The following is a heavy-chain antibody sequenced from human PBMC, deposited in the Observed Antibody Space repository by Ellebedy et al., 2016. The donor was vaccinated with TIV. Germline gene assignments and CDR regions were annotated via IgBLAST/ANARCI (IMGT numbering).Heavy chain of an antibody. D-gene: IGHD3-10*01. CDR3: ARDGHYYDSGSYSVYGMDV. V-gene: IGHV3-23*01. CDR2: IRGRGDRT. Sequence: PGGSLRLSCEASGFAFSSFAMSWVRQAPGKGLEWVSHIRGRGDRTYDADSVKGRFTISRDNSKNTLYLQMNSLRAEDTAVYYCARDGHYYDSGSYSVYGMDVWGQGTTVTVSS. J-gene: IGHJ6*02. CDR1: GFAFSSFA.